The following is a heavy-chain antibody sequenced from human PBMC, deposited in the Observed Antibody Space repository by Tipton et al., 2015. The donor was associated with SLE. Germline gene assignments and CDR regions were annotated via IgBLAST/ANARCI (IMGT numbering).Heavy chain of an antibody. Sequence: QVQLVQSGAEVKKPGSSVKVSCKASGGSFSTYAISWVRQAPGQGLEWMGRIIPILGIANYAQKFQGRVTITADKSTSTAYMELSSLRSEDTAVYYCARDSPGYSSSWSRGWFDPWGQGTLVTVSS. V-gene: IGHV1-69*09. D-gene: IGHD6-13*01. J-gene: IGHJ5*02. CDR1: GGSFSTYA. CDR2: IIPILGIA. CDR3: ARDSPGYSSSWSRGWFDP.